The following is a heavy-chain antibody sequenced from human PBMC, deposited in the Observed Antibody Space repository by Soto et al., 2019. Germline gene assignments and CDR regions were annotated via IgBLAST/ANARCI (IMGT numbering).Heavy chain of an antibody. CDR2: ISYSGTT. CDR1: GGSINSANYY. J-gene: IGHJ5*02. V-gene: IGHV4-31*03. D-gene: IGHD6-13*01. Sequence: QVQLQESGPGLVKPSQTLSLTCTVSGGSINSANYYWNWIRQHPGKGLEWIGYISYSGTTSYNPSLKSRVNITVHTSNNQFSLTLRSVTAADTAVYYCARLSITATGGWFDPWGQGTLVTVSS. CDR3: ARLSITATGGWFDP.